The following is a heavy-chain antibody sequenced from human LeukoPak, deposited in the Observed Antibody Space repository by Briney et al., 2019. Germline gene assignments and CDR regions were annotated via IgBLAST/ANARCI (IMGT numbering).Heavy chain of an antibody. CDR3: ASLGCSSTSCQYYYYMDV. CDR2: IIPIFGTA. J-gene: IGHJ6*03. D-gene: IGHD2-2*01. CDR1: GGTFSSYA. Sequence: SVKVSCKASGGTFSSYAISLVRQAPGQGLEWMGGIIPIFGTANYAQKFQGRVTITADESTSTAYMELSSLRSEDTAVYYCASLGCSSTSCQYYYYMDVWGKGTTVTVSS. V-gene: IGHV1-69*01.